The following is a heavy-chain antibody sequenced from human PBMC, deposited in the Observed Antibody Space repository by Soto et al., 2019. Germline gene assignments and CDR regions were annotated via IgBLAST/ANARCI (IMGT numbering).Heavy chain of an antibody. Sequence: PSETLSLXCAVSGGSISSGGYSWSWIRQPPGKGLEWIGYIYHSGSTYYNPSLKSRVTISVDRSKNQFSLKLSSVTAADTAVYYCASFSSREWLELIHWGQGTLVTVSS. V-gene: IGHV4-30-2*01. D-gene: IGHD3-3*01. CDR2: IYHSGST. CDR3: ASFSSREWLELIH. CDR1: GGSISSGGYS. J-gene: IGHJ4*02.